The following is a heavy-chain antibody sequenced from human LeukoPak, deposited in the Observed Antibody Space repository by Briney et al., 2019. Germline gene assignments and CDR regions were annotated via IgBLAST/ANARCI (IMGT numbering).Heavy chain of an antibody. D-gene: IGHD3-3*01. CDR2: IRYDGSNK. J-gene: IGHJ4*02. Sequence: GGSLRLSCAASGFTFSSYGMHWVRQAPGKGLEWVAFIRYDGSNKYYADSVKGRFTISRDNSKNTLYLQMNSLRAEDTAVYYCARSPPESFGADYWGQGTLVTVSS. CDR1: GFTFSSYG. CDR3: ARSPPESFGADY. V-gene: IGHV3-30*02.